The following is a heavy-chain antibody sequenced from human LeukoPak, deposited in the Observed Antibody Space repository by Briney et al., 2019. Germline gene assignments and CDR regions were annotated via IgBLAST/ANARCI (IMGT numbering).Heavy chain of an antibody. J-gene: IGHJ4*02. CDR2: FDPEDGET. D-gene: IGHD3-10*01. Sequence: ASVKVSRKVSGYTLAELSMHWVRQAPGKGLEWMGGFDPEDGETIYAQKFQGRVTMTEDTSTDTAYMELSSLRSEDTAVYYCATGSLWFGELSEYYFDYWGQGTLVTVSS. V-gene: IGHV1-24*01. CDR3: ATGSLWFGELSEYYFDY. CDR1: GYTLAELS.